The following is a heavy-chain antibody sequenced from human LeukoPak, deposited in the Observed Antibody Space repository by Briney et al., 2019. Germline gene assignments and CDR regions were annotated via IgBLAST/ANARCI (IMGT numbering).Heavy chain of an antibody. Sequence: PSETLSLTCTVSGGLISGHYWTWIRQPPGKGLEWIGYVYYSGSTEYNPSLRSRVTISLEMSKHQFSLNLTSVTAADTAVYYCASNTGTVFDYWGQGALVTVSS. CDR3: ASNTGTVFDY. J-gene: IGHJ4*02. CDR1: GGLISGHY. V-gene: IGHV4-59*11. D-gene: IGHD7-27*01. CDR2: VYYSGST.